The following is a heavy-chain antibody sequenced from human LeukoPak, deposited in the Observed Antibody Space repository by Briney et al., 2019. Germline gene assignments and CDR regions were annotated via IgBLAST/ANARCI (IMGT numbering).Heavy chain of an antibody. D-gene: IGHD6-19*01. Sequence: GGSLRLSCAASGFTFSNYWMHWVRQAPGKGLVWVSRINSDGINTSYADSVKGRFTISRDNAKNTLNLQMNSLRAEDTAVYYCARVGKNGWDSDHWGREPWSPSPQ. J-gene: IGHJ4*02. V-gene: IGHV3-74*01. CDR1: GFTFSNYW. CDR2: INSDGINT. CDR3: ARVGKNGWDSDH.